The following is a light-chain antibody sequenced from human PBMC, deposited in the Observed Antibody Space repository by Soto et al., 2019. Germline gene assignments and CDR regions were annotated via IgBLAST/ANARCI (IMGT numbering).Light chain of an antibody. Sequence: DIQLTQSPSTLSASLGARVTLTCRASQSISSRLAWYQQKPGKAPKLLIYDASSLESGVPSRFSGSGSGTEFTLTISSLQPDDFATYYCQQYNSYPWTFGQGTKVDI. CDR1: QSISSR. CDR3: QQYNSYPWT. V-gene: IGKV1-5*01. CDR2: DAS. J-gene: IGKJ1*01.